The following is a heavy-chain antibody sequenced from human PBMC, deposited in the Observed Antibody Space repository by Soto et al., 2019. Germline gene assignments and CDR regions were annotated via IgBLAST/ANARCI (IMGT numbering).Heavy chain of an antibody. J-gene: IGHJ6*02. Sequence: QVQLVQSGAEVKKPGSSVKVSCKASGGTFSSYAISWVRQAPGQGLEWMGSIIPIFGTPNYAQKFQGRVTITADGSTSTAYMELSSLRSEDTAVYYCARARRRVVVVAEYYSSGIYVWGQGTTVTVSS. CDR1: GGTFSSYA. CDR3: ARARRRVVVVAEYYSSGIYV. CDR2: IIPIFGTP. V-gene: IGHV1-69*18. D-gene: IGHD2-15*01.